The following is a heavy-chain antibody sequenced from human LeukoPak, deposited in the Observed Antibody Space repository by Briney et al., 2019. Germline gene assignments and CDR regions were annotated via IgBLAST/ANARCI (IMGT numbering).Heavy chain of an antibody. CDR3: VSDRETQEQI. V-gene: IGHV3-64D*09. CDR1: GFTFSRHN. CDR2: ISYNGDST. Sequence: GGSLRLSCSGSGFTFSRHNMHWVRPAPGKGLEYVSAISYNGDSTYYVDSVKGRFTISRDNSKNTLDLQMSSLRPEDTAVYYCVSDRETQEQIWGPGTLVTVSS. D-gene: IGHD1-26*01. J-gene: IGHJ3*02.